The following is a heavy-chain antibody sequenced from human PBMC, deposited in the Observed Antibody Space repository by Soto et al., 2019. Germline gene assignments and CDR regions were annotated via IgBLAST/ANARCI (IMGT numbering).Heavy chain of an antibody. CDR2: IIPIFGTA. Sequence: QVQLVQSGAEVKKPGSSVKVSCKASGGTFSSYAISWVRQAPGQGLEWMGGIIPIFGTANYAQKFQGRVTITAAESTGTAYMELSSLRSEDTAVYYCARQGGGRDFWSGYYPSSYFQHWGQGTLVTVSS. CDR1: GGTFSSYA. CDR3: ARQGGGRDFWSGYYPSSYFQH. J-gene: IGHJ1*01. D-gene: IGHD3-3*01. V-gene: IGHV1-69*01.